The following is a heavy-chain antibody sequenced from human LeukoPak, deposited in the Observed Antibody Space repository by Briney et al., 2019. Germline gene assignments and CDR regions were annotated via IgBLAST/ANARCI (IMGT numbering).Heavy chain of an antibody. J-gene: IGHJ4*02. CDR3: ARDFEKAEEYYFDY. D-gene: IGHD2/OR15-2a*01. CDR2: IYYSGST. Sequence: SETLSLTCTVSGGSISSYYWSWIRQPPGKGLEWIGYIYYSGSTNYNPSLKSRVTISVDTSKNQFSLKLSSVTAADTAVYYCARDFEKAEEYYFDYWGQGTLVTVSS. CDR1: GGSISSYY. V-gene: IGHV4-59*12.